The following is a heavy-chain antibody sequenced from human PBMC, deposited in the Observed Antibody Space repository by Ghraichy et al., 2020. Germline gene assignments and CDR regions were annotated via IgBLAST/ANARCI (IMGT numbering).Heavy chain of an antibody. J-gene: IGHJ6*02. D-gene: IGHD4-17*01. CDR3: ARDSGARSVDG. CDR2: MKEDGGEK. V-gene: IGHV3-7*04. Sequence: GGSLRLSCAASGFTFSRYWMSWVRQAPGKGLEWVANMKEDGGEKDYMDSVKGRFIISRDNAKNSLYLQMNSLRAEDSAVYYCARDSGARSVDGWGQGTAVTVSS. CDR1: GFTFSRYW.